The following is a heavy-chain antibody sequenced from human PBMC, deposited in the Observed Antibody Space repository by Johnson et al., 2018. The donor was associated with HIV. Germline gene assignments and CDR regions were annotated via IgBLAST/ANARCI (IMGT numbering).Heavy chain of an antibody. D-gene: IGHD3-10*01. J-gene: IGHJ3*01. CDR1: GFTFSSYA. CDR3: ASGEDDGF. V-gene: IGHV3-30*04. CDR2: ISYDGSNK. Sequence: MQLVESGGGVVQPGRSLRLSCAASGFTFSSYAMHWVRQAPGKGLEWVAVISYDGSNKYYADSVKGRFTISRDNSKNTLYLQMNSLRAEDTAVYFCASGEDDGFWGQGTMVTVSS.